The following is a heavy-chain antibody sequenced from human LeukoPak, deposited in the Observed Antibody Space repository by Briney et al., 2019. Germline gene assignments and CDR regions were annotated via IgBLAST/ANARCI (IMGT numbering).Heavy chain of an antibody. J-gene: IGHJ3*02. CDR1: GFTFSSYG. V-gene: IGHV3-23*01. CDR3: AKDQGLGYYDYVWGTPWAFDI. D-gene: IGHD3-16*01. Sequence: GGSLRLSCAASGFTFSSYGMSWVRQAPGKGLEWVSAISGSGGSTYYADSVKGRFTISRDNSKNTLYLQMNSLRAEDTAVYYRAKDQGLGYYDYVWGTPWAFDIWGQGTMVTVSS. CDR2: ISGSGGST.